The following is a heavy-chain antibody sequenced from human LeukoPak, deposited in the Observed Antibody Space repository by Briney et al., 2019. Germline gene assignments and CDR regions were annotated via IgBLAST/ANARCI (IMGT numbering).Heavy chain of an antibody. CDR3: ARGLLGYSGLFRD. D-gene: IGHD6-19*01. J-gene: IGHJ4*02. CDR1: GFVVSAND. Sequence: GGSLRLSCVVSGFVVSANDVSWVRQAPGEGLEWVSITYSDGRTFYADSVKDRFTISRDNSHNTVYLQMKNMRSEDTAIYFCARGLLGYSGLFRDWGQGTLITVSS. CDR2: TYSDGRT. V-gene: IGHV3-66*01.